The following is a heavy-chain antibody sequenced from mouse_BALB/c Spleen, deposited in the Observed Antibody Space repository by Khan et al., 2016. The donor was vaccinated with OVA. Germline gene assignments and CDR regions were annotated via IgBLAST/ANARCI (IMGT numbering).Heavy chain of an antibody. V-gene: IGHV5-15*02. CDR2: ISSLAYSI. CDR1: GFTFSDYG. CDR3: ARYWAMDD. D-gene: IGHD4-1*01. Sequence: VQLKQSGGSLVQPGGSRKLSCAASGFTFSDYGMAWVRQAPGKGPEWVAFISSLAYSIYYADTVTGRFTISRENAKNTLYLAMSSLRSEDTAMYYGARYWAMDDWGQGTSVTVSS. J-gene: IGHJ4*01.